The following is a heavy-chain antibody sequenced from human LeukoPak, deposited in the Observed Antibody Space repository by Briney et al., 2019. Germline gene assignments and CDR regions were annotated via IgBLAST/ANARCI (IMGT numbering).Heavy chain of an antibody. CDR2: INPNTGGT. CDR1: GYTFTGYY. V-gene: IGHV1-2*06. D-gene: IGHD5-24*01. CDR3: ARVGDGLNDGFDI. Sequence: ASVKVSCKASGYTFTGYYMNWVRQAPGQGLEWMGRINPNTGGTNYAQNFQGSITMTRDTSITTVYMELSRLRSDDTAVYYCARVGDGLNDGFDIWGQGTMVTVSS. J-gene: IGHJ3*02.